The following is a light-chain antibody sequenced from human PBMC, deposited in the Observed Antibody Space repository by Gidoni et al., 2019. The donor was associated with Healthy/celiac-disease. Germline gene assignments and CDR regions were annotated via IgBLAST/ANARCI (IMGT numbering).Light chain of an antibody. CDR3: QQRSNWQLT. CDR2: DAS. Sequence: IVLTQSPATLSFSPGERATLSCRASQSVSRYLAWYQQKPGQAPRLLIYDASNRATGIPARFSGSGSGTDFTLTISSLEPEDCAVYYCQQRSNWQLTFGGGTKVEIK. V-gene: IGKV3-11*01. CDR1: QSVSRY. J-gene: IGKJ4*01.